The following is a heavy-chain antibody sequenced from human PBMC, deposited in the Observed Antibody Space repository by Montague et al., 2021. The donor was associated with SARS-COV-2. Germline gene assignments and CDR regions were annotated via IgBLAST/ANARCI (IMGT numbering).Heavy chain of an antibody. Sequence: SLRLSCAASGFTFSSYGIHWVRQAPGKGLEWVALIWSDGGNKYYADSVKGRFTISRDNSKNTLYLQMNSPRAGDTAVYYCARDLGAVAGGYYYYYYGMDVWGQGTTVTVSS. J-gene: IGHJ6*02. CDR2: IWSDGGNK. CDR1: GFTFSSYG. D-gene: IGHD6-19*01. V-gene: IGHV3-33*01. CDR3: ARDLGAVAGGYYYYYYGMDV.